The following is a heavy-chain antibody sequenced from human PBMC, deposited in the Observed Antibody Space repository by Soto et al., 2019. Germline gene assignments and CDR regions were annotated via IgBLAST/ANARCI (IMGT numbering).Heavy chain of an antibody. J-gene: IGHJ3*02. CDR3: ARGAVADAFDI. Sequence: GGSLRLSCAASGFIFSDHYMDWVRQAPGKGLEWVGRIRNKANSYSTEYAASVKGRFTISRDDSKNSLYLQMNSLKTEDTAVYYCARGAVADAFDIWGQGRMVTVSS. CDR2: IRNKANSYST. CDR1: GFIFSDHY. D-gene: IGHD6-19*01. V-gene: IGHV3-72*01.